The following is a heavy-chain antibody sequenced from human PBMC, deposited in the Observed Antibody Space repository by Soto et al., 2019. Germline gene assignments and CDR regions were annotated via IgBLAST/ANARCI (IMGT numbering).Heavy chain of an antibody. Sequence: PWETLSLTCTISGGSISSGGYYLSLIRQHPGKGLEWIGYIYYSGSTNYNPSLKSRVTISVDTSKNQFSLKLSSVTAADTAVYYCARRYSSAFDIWGQGTMVT. D-gene: IGHD6-13*01. J-gene: IGHJ3*02. CDR2: IYYSGST. V-gene: IGHV4-61*08. CDR3: ARRYSSAFDI. CDR1: GGSISSGGYY.